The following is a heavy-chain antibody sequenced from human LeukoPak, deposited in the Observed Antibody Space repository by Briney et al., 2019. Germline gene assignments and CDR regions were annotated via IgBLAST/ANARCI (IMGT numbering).Heavy chain of an antibody. Sequence: SGPTLVNPTQTLTLTCTFSGFSLSTSGVGVGWIRQPPGKALEWLALIYWDDDKRYSPSLKSRLTITKDTSKNQVVLTMTNMDPVDTATYYCAHRGYYDSSGYYLHYYFDYWGQGTLVTVSS. V-gene: IGHV2-5*02. J-gene: IGHJ4*02. CDR3: AHRGYYDSSGYYLHYYFDY. CDR2: IYWDDDK. CDR1: GFSLSTSGVG. D-gene: IGHD3-22*01.